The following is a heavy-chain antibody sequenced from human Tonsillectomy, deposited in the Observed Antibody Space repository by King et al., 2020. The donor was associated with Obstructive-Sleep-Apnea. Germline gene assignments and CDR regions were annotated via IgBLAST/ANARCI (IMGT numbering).Heavy chain of an antibody. J-gene: IGHJ4*02. D-gene: IGHD6-6*01. V-gene: IGHV4-39*07. CDR2: IYYSGST. CDR1: GGSISSSSYY. Sequence: QLQESGPGLVKPSETLSLTCTVSGGSISSSSYYWGWIRHPPGKGLEWIGSIYYSGSTYYNPSLKSRVTISVDTSKNQFSLKLSSVTAADTAVYYCARGKRIGSYYFDYWGQGTLVTVSS. CDR3: ARGKRIGSYYFDY.